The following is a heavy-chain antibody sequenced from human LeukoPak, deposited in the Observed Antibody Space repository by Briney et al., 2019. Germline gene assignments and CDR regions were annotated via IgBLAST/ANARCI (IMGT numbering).Heavy chain of an antibody. J-gene: IGHJ6*02. CDR3: ASGGYYYYYGMDV. Sequence: PGGSLRLSCAASGFTFSSYAMSWVRQAPGKGLEWVSGISVSGDNTYYADSVKGRFTISRDNSKKTLYLQMNSLRAEDTAVYYCASGGYYYYYGMDVWGQGTTVTVSS. CDR2: ISVSGDNT. D-gene: IGHD3-16*01. CDR1: GFTFSSYA. V-gene: IGHV3-23*01.